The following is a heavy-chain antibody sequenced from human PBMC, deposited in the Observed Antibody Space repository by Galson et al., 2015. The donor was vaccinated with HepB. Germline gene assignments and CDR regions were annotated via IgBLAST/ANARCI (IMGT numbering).Heavy chain of an antibody. J-gene: IGHJ4*02. CDR2: IYYSGST. CDR3: ARHPGDGYRDSSGYYDY. V-gene: IGHV4-59*08. CDR1: GGSISSYY. Sequence: QVQLQESGPGLVKPSETLSLTCTVSGGSISSYYWSWIRQPPGKGLEWIGYIYYSGSTNYNPSLKSRVTISVDTSKNQFSLKLSSVTAADTAVYYCARHPGDGYRDSSGYYDYWGQGTLVTVSS. D-gene: IGHD3-22*01.